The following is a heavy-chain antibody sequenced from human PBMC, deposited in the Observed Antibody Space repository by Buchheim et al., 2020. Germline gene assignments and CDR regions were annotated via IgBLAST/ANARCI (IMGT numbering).Heavy chain of an antibody. CDR3: TKVERQRVSFYYYGMDV. D-gene: IGHD1-1*01. CDR1: GFTFSNYA. J-gene: IGHJ6*02. V-gene: IGHV3-23*01. CDR2: ISYGGVGT. Sequence: EVQLLESGGGLVQPGGSLTLSCAVSGFTFSNYAMNWVRQAPGKGLHLVSSISYGGVGTYYADSVKGRFTISRDNSKNTLYLQMNSLRAEDTAIYYCTKVERQRVSFYYYGMDVWGQGTT.